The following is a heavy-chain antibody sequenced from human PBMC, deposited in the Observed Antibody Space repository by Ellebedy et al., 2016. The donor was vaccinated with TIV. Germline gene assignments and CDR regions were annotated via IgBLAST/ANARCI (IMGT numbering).Heavy chain of an antibody. CDR2: ISGSGGNT. Sequence: GGSLRLSCAASGFTFSSYAMSWVRQAPGKGLEWVSAISGSGGNTHYADSVKGRFTISRDNSKNTLYLQMNSLRAEDTAVYYCARDRGYSYGYFDYWGQGTLVTVSS. V-gene: IGHV3-23*01. J-gene: IGHJ4*02. CDR3: ARDRGYSYGYFDY. D-gene: IGHD5-18*01. CDR1: GFTFSSYA.